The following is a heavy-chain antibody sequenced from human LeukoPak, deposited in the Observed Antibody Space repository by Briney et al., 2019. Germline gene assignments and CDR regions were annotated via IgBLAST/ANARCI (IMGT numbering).Heavy chain of an antibody. D-gene: IGHD6-6*01. CDR2: IYYSGST. V-gene: IGHV4-59*01. CDR3: ASHSGSWGIVLY. CDR1: GGSISSYY. Sequence: SETLSLTCTVSGGSISSYYWSWIRQPPGKGLEWIGYIYYSGSTNYNPSLKSRVTISVDTSKNQFSLKLSSVTAADTAVYYCASHSGSWGIVLYWGQGTLVTVSS. J-gene: IGHJ4*02.